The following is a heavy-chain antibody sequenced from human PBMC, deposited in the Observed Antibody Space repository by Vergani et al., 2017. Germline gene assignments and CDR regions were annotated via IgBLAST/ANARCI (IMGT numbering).Heavy chain of an antibody. D-gene: IGHD2-15*01. J-gene: IGHJ6*02. Sequence: VQLQESGPGLVKPPGTLSLTCAVSGVSIKSGFWWNWVRQPPGKGLEWIGEIYYTGITNYNSSLKSRVSMEVDTSKNQFYLNLTSVTAADTAMYYCVGAEGGDVPHDKRGYVFDGMDVWGQGTTVTVSS. V-gene: IGHV4-4*03. CDR2: IYYTGIT. CDR1: GVSIKSGFW. CDR3: VGAEGGDVPHDKRGYVFDGMDV.